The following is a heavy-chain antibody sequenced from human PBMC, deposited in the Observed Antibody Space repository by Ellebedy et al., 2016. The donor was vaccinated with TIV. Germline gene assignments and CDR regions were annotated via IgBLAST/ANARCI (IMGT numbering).Heavy chain of an antibody. D-gene: IGHD1-26*01. CDR2: IDPSDSYT. V-gene: IGHV5-10-1*01. CDR1: GYSFSTFW. J-gene: IGHJ4*02. CDR3: ARYSGSYGGYDY. Sequence: PGGSLRLSCKGSGYSFSTFWVIWVRQRPGKGLESMGRIDPSDSYTNYSPSFQGHVTMSADTSISTAYPEWSSLKASDTAIYYCARYSGSYGGYDYWGQGTLVTVSS.